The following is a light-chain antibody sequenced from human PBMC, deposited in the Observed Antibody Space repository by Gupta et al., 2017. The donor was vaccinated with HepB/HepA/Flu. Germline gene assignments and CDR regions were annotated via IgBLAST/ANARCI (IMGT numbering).Light chain of an antibody. V-gene: IGKV6-21*01. J-gene: IGKJ4*01. CDR3: QQSDVLPLT. CDR1: QSVGTD. CDR2: FAS. Sequence: VLTQSPDFQSVSPEGKVTITCRASQSVGTDLHWYRQKPGQSPMLLIKFASQSLSGVPPRIIGSGSGTYFTLTISSPRAEDAATYYWQQSDVLPLTFGGGTKVEIK.